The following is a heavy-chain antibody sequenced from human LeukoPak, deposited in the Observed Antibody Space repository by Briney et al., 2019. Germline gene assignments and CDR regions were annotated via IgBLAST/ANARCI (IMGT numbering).Heavy chain of an antibody. CDR1: GFTFSDHY. CDR2: ITSSGNII. Sequence: GGSLRLSCAASGFTFSDHYMAWIRQAPGKGLEWVSYITSSGNIIQYADSVKGRFTISRDNAKNSLYLQMNSLRAEDTAVYYCARDLGWQQSTYYFDFWGQGALVTVSS. D-gene: IGHD5-24*01. V-gene: IGHV3-11*04. J-gene: IGHJ4*02. CDR3: ARDLGWQQSTYYFDF.